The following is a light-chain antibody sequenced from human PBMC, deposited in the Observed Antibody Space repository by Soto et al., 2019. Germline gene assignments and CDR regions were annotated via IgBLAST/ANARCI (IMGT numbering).Light chain of an antibody. CDR1: QSIRSSG. CDR3: QQYGGSPPWT. J-gene: IGKJ1*01. CDR2: DAS. Sequence: EIVLTQSRGTLSLSPGERATLSCRASQSIRSSGLAWYQQKPGQVPSLLIFDASSRATGIPDRFSGSGSGTDFTLTITRLEPEDSAVYYCQQYGGSPPWTFGQGTKVEI. V-gene: IGKV3-20*01.